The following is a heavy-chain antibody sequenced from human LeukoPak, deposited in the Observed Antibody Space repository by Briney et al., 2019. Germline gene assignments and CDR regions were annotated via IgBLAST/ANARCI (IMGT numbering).Heavy chain of an antibody. CDR1: GFTFSSYA. Sequence: GGSLRLSCGASGFTFSSYAMSWVRGAPGKGVEWVSAISGSGGSTYYADSVKGRFTISRDNSKNTLYLQMNSLRAEDTAVYYCAKWVVGATTFYYYYGMDVWGQGTTVTVSS. V-gene: IGHV3-23*01. CDR2: ISGSGGST. D-gene: IGHD1-26*01. CDR3: AKWVVGATTFYYYYGMDV. J-gene: IGHJ6*02.